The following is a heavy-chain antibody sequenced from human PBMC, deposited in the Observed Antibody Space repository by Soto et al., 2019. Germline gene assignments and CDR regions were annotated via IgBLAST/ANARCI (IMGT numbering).Heavy chain of an antibody. CDR1: VGSISSGGYY. Sequence: QVQLQESGPGLVKPSETLSLTCTVSVGSISSGGYYWRWIRQHPGKGLEWIEYNYYSGSTYYNPSLKSRVTISVDTCKNPFTLKLSSVTAADAAIYYGASASPIPMLGPVQHWFDPWGQGTLVTGSS. D-gene: IGHD1-1*01. CDR2: NYYSGST. CDR3: ASASPIPMLGPVQHWFDP. V-gene: IGHV4-31*03. J-gene: IGHJ5*02.